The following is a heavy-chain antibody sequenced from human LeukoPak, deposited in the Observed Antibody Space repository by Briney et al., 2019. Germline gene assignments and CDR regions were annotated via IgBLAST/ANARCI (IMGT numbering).Heavy chain of an antibody. D-gene: IGHD6-6*01. CDR2: IYYSGST. V-gene: IGHV4-39*07. J-gene: IGHJ6*03. CDR1: GGSISSSSYY. Sequence: PSETLSLTCTVSGGSISSSSYYWGWIRQPPGKGLEWIGGIYYSGSTYYNPSLKSRVTISVDTSKNQFSLKLSSVTAADTAVYYCATPREQLVPEYYYYMDVWGKGTTVTVSS. CDR3: ATPREQLVPEYYYYMDV.